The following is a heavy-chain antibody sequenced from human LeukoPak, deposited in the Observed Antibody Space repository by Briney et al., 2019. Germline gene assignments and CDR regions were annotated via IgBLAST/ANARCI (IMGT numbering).Heavy chain of an antibody. D-gene: IGHD6-13*01. J-gene: IGHJ6*03. CDR3: ANSAAAGYYYYYMDV. CDR1: GYTFTSYG. Sequence: ASVKVSCKASGYTFTSYGISWVRQAPGQGLEWMGWISAYNGNTNYAQKLQGRVTMTTDTSTSTAYMELSRLRSDDTAVYYCANSAAAGYYYYYMDVWGKGTTVTVSS. CDR2: ISAYNGNT. V-gene: IGHV1-18*01.